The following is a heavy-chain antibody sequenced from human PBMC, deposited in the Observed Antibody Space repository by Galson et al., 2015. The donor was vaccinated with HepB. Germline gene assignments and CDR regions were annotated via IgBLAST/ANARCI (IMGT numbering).Heavy chain of an antibody. V-gene: IGHV3-66*02. CDR3: ARVTDSGSYYFDY. Sequence: SLRLSCAASGFTVSSNHMSWVRQAQGKGLEWVSVIYSGGSTYYADSVKGRFTISRDNSKNTLYLQMNSLRAEDTAVYYCARVTDSGSYYFDYWGQGTLVTVSS. D-gene: IGHD1-26*01. CDR1: GFTVSSNH. CDR2: IYSGGST. J-gene: IGHJ4*02.